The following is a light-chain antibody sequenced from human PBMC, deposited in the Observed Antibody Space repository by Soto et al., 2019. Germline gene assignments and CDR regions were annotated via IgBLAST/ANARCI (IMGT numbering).Light chain of an antibody. CDR3: SSYRGSSTYV. V-gene: IGLV2-14*01. J-gene: IGLJ1*01. Sequence: SALTQPASVSGSPGQSITISCTGTSSDVGTYNFVSWYQQHPGKAPKLMTYDVSNRPSGVSDRFSGSKSGNTASLTISGLQAEDEADYYCSSYRGSSTYVFGTGTKVTVL. CDR2: DVS. CDR1: SSDVGTYNF.